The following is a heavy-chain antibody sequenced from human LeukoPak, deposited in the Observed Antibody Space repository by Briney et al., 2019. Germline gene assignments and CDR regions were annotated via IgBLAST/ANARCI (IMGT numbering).Heavy chain of an antibody. J-gene: IGHJ4*02. CDR1: GGSISSYY. V-gene: IGHV4-59*01. D-gene: IGHD3-9*01. Sequence: SETLSLTCTVSGGSISSYYWSWIRQPPGKGLEWIGYIYYSGSTNYNPSLKSRVTISVDTSKNQFSLKLSSVTAADTAVYYCAKYDILIGYYWGQGTLVTVSS. CDR2: IYYSGST. CDR3: AKYDILIGYY.